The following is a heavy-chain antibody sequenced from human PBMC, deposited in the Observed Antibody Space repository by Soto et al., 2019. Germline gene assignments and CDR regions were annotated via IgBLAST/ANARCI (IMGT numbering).Heavy chain of an antibody. Sequence: GGSLRLSCAASGFTFDDYTMHWVRQAPGKGLEWVSLISWDGGSTYYADSVKGRFTISRDNSKNSLYLQMNSLRTEDTALYYCAKDIGGRDHVLRYFDWTPVDGMDVWGQGTTVTVSS. J-gene: IGHJ6*02. D-gene: IGHD3-9*01. CDR3: AKDIGGRDHVLRYFDWTPVDGMDV. CDR1: GFTFDDYT. V-gene: IGHV3-43*01. CDR2: ISWDGGST.